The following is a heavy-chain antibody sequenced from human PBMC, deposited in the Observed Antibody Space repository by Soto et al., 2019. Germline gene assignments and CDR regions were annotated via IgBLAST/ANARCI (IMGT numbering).Heavy chain of an antibody. Sequence: PSETLSLTCTVSGVSISSGGYCLRWIRQHPGKGLEWIGYIYYSGSTYYNPSLKSRVTISVDTSKNQFSLKLSSVSAADTAVYYCARDGGLYGDYYYGMDVWGQGTTVTVSS. CDR3: ARDGGLYGDYYYGMDV. CDR1: GVSISSGGYC. D-gene: IGHD4-17*01. V-gene: IGHV4-31*03. J-gene: IGHJ6*02. CDR2: IYYSGST.